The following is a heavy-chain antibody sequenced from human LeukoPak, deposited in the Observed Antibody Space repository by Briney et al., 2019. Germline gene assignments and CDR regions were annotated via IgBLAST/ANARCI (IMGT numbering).Heavy chain of an antibody. J-gene: IGHJ5*02. D-gene: IGHD3-10*01. CDR1: GGSFSGYY. CDR2: INHSGST. V-gene: IGHV4-34*01. CDR3: ARARRVAPIGP. Sequence: SETLSLTCAVYGGSFSGYYWSWIRQPPGKGLEWIGEINHSGSTNYNPSLKRRVTISVDTSKNQFSLKLSSVTAADTAVYYCARARRVAPIGPWGQGTLVTVSS.